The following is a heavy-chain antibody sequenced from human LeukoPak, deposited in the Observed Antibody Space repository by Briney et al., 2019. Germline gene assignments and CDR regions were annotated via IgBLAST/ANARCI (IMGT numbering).Heavy chain of an antibody. CDR3: AKAPKNYYDSSGYHEYFQH. D-gene: IGHD3-22*01. Sequence: GGSLRLSCAASRFTLSSYAMSWVRQAPGKGLEWVSAISGSGGSTYYADSVKGRFTISRDNSKNTLYLQMNSLRAEDTAVYYCAKAPKNYYDSSGYHEYFQHWGQGTLVTVSS. CDR1: RFTLSSYA. J-gene: IGHJ1*01. V-gene: IGHV3-23*01. CDR2: ISGSGGST.